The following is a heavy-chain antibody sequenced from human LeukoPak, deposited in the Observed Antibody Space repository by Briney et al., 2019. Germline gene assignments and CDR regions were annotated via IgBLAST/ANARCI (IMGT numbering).Heavy chain of an antibody. CDR3: AKFGGSSWYWFDP. D-gene: IGHD6-13*01. Sequence: GGSLRLSCAASGFTFDDYAMHWVRQAPGKGLEWVSGISWNSGSIGYADSVKGRFTISRDNAKNSLYLQMNSLRAEDTAVYYCAKFGGSSWYWFDPWGQGTLVTVSS. CDR2: ISWNSGSI. CDR1: GFTFDDYA. V-gene: IGHV3-9*01. J-gene: IGHJ5*02.